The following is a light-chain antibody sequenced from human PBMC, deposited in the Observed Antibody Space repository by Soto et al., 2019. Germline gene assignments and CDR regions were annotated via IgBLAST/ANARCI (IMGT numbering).Light chain of an antibody. Sequence: EIMMTQSPATLSVSPGERATLSCRASQSVRNNLAWYQHKPGQVPRLLIYYASTRATGIPARFGGSGSGTEFTLTISGLQSEDVAVYYCQQYNNWPPITFGQGTRLEIK. J-gene: IGKJ5*01. CDR2: YAS. CDR3: QQYNNWPPIT. CDR1: QSVRNN. V-gene: IGKV3-15*01.